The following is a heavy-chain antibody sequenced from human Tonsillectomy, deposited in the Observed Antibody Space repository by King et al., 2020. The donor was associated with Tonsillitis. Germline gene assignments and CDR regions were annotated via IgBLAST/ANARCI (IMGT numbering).Heavy chain of an antibody. V-gene: IGHV5-10-1*03. CDR3: VRLGSSWYNWFDP. D-gene: IGHD6-13*01. CDR2: IDPSDSDT. CDR1: GYSFTSYW. J-gene: IGHJ5*02. Sequence: VQLVESGAEVKKPGASLRISCKGSGYSFTSYWINWVRQMPGKGLEWMGKIDPSDSDTKYSPSFEGHVTISADKSISTAYLQWSSLKASDTAMYYCVRLGSSWYNWFDPWGQGTLVTVSS.